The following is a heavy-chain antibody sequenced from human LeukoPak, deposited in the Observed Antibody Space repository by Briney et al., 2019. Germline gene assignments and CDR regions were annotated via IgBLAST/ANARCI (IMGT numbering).Heavy chain of an antibody. J-gene: IGHJ4*02. D-gene: IGHD2-21*01. CDR3: APTYCGGDCYYGY. Sequence: GGSLRLSCAASGFTFSDYYMSWIRQAPGKGLEWVSYISSSGSTIYYADSVKGRFTISRDNAKNSLYLQMNSLRADDTAVYYCAPTYCGGDCYYGYWGQGTLVTVSS. CDR1: GFTFSDYY. CDR2: ISSSGSTI. V-gene: IGHV3-11*01.